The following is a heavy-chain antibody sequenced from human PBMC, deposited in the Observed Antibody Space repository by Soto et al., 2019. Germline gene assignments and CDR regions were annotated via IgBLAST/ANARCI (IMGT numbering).Heavy chain of an antibody. Sequence: EASLKVSCKASGYTVTSFGISSVREAPGQGLEWMGWIRVYNDKTIYAQKFQGRVTIPTDTFTNTAYMEVRNLRSDDTAVYYCARHQRPRESYFYLRGKETLVTISS. CDR3: ARHQRPRESYFYL. V-gene: IGHV1-18*04. J-gene: IGHJ4*02. D-gene: IGHD1-1*01. CDR1: GYTVTSFG. CDR2: IRVYNDKT.